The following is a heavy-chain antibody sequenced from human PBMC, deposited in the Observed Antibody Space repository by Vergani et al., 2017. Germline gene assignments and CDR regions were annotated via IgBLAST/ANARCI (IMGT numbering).Heavy chain of an antibody. Sequence: QVQLVQSGAEVKKPGSSVRVSCKSSRGTFSNYAINWVRQAPGQGLEWMGGIIPIFGTPNYAQKFQGRVTITADESTSTAYMELSSLRSEDTAVFYCAKDLNSGSYLSDWYFDLWGRGTLVTVSS. CDR3: AKDLNSGSYLSDWYFDL. D-gene: IGHD1-26*01. J-gene: IGHJ2*01. CDR2: IIPIFGTP. CDR1: RGTFSNYA. V-gene: IGHV1-69*01.